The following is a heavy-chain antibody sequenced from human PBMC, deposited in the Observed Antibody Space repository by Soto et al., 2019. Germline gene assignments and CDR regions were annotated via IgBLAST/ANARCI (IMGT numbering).Heavy chain of an antibody. J-gene: IGHJ4*02. CDR2: ISSSGSTI. D-gene: IGHD3-22*01. Sequence: GGSLRLSCAASGFTLSDYYMSWIRQAPGKGLEWVSYISSSGSTIYYADSVKGRFTISRDNAKNSLYLQMNSLRAEDTAVYYCARDDYYYDSSGYSNFDYWGQGTLVTVSS. V-gene: IGHV3-11*01. CDR3: ARDDYYYDSSGYSNFDY. CDR1: GFTLSDYY.